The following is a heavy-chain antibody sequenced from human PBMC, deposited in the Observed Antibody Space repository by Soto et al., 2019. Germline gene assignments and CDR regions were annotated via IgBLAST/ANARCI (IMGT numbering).Heavy chain of an antibody. V-gene: IGHV3-30-3*01. CDR2: IPYDGSNK. J-gene: IGHJ4*02. D-gene: IGHD3-3*01. CDR1: GFTFSSYA. CDR3: ARTDYDFWSGYASY. Sequence: GGSLRLSCAASGFTFSSYAMHWVRQAPGKGLEWVAVIPYDGSNKYYADSVKGRFTISRDNSKNTLYLQMNSLRAEDTAVYYCARTDYDFWSGYASYWGQGTLVTVSS.